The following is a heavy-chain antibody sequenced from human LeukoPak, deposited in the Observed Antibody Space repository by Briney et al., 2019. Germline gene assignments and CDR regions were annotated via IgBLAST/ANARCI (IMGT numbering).Heavy chain of an antibody. CDR1: GFTFSDYY. V-gene: IGHV3-11*04. CDR2: IGRSGSAI. Sequence: LRLSSAVSGFTFSDYYMSWIRQAPGKGLEWVSYIGRSGSAISYANSVRCRFTISREYAKNSLYLQRNSLRAEAQAMYCASREGQLSGGDFDYWGQGTLVTVSS. CDR3: SREGQLSGGDFDY. D-gene: IGHD2-21*01. J-gene: IGHJ4*02.